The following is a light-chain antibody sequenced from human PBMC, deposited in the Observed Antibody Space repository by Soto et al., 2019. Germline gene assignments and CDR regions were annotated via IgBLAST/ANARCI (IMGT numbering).Light chain of an antibody. CDR3: QQYYDNPFT. Sequence: DIVMTQSPDSLVVSLGERATINCRSSQSVLYSSNNENYLAWYQQKPGQPPKLLIYWASTRESGVPDRFSGTGSGTDFTLTISSLQAEDVAVYYCQQYYDNPFTFGGGTKVELK. CDR2: WAS. CDR1: QSVLYSSNNENY. V-gene: IGKV4-1*01. J-gene: IGKJ4*01.